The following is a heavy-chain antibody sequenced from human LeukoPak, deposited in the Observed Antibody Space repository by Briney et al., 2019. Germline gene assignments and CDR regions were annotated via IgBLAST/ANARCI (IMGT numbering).Heavy chain of an antibody. D-gene: IGHD6-6*01. CDR2: IYPGDSDA. CDR3: ARHSRGIAARRGLGAFDI. CDR1: GYSFTNYW. V-gene: IGHV5-51*01. J-gene: IGHJ3*02. Sequence: GESPKISCKGSGYSFTNYWMGWVRQMPGKGMKWVGIIYPGDSDASYSPSFQGQVTISADKSISTAYLQWSSLKAADTAMYYCARHSRGIAARRGLGAFDIWGQGTMVTVSS.